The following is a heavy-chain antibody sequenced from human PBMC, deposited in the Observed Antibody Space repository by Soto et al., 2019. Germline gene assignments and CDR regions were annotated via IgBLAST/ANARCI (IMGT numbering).Heavy chain of an antibody. J-gene: IGHJ5*01. D-gene: IGHD3-10*01. CDR2: VYESGST. CDR3: GRSPIRSLWFGELFSNSNWFDS. V-gene: IGHV4-4*02. CDR1: GGSISSSYW. Sequence: SLTCAVSGGSISSSYWCICVRQPPVNRPQWIGEVYESGSTNYNPSPKSRVTIAVDKSKHQFSLKLSSVTGPDTAVYYCGRSPIRSLWFGELFSNSNWFDSWGQVTLVTVSS.